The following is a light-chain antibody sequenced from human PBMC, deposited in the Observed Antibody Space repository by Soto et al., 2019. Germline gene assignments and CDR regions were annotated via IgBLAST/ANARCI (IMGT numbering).Light chain of an antibody. CDR2: AAS. Sequence: DIQMTQSPSSLSASVGDRLTITCRASQSISSYLNWYQQKPGKAPKLLIYAASSLRSGVPSRFSGSGSGTDFTLTISSLQPDDFATYYCQQTYSNRWTYGQGTKVEIK. CDR3: QQTYSNRWT. J-gene: IGKJ1*01. V-gene: IGKV1-39*01. CDR1: QSISSY.